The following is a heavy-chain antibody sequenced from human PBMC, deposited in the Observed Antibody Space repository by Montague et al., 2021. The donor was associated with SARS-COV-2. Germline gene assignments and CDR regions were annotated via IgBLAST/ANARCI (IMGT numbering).Heavy chain of an antibody. CDR3: ARGGVGATWAFDI. D-gene: IGHD1-26*01. V-gene: IGHV3-53*01. CDR1: GFPVNSNY. CDR2: IYSGGDT. J-gene: IGHJ3*02. Sequence: SLRLSCAASGFPVNSNYMSWVRQAPGKGLEWVALIYSGGDTTYVVSVRDRFTISRDNSKNTLYLQMNSLRVEDTAVFYCARGGVGATWAFDIWGQGTMVTVSS.